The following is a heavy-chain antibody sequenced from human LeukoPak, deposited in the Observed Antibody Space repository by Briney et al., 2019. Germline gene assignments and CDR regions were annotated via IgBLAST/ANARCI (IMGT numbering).Heavy chain of an antibody. CDR1: GGSISSYY. D-gene: IGHD2-2*01. CDR3: ARGQYHLLYWYFDL. Sequence: SETLSLTCTGSGGSISSYYWSWIRQPAGKGLEWIGRTYSSGSTNYNPSLKSRVTMSVDTSKNQFSLKLSSVTAADTAVYYCARGQYHLLYWYFDLWGRGTLVTVSS. V-gene: IGHV4-4*07. CDR2: TYSSGST. J-gene: IGHJ2*01.